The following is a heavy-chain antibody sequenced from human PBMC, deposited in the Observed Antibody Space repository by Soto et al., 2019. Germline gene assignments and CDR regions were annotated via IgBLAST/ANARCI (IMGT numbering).Heavy chain of an antibody. CDR3: ARGSAFIGLDY. CDR2: IGTSGSYI. J-gene: IGHJ4*02. CDR1: GFTFSRFG. Sequence: PGVPMRLSCAAAGFTFSRFGMNWVSQAPGKGLEWVSSIGTSGSYIYDTDSVKGRFTISRDNTKDSLYLQMNSLRAEDTAIYYCARGSAFIGLDYWGQGTPVTVSS. D-gene: IGHD1-26*01. V-gene: IGHV3-21*01.